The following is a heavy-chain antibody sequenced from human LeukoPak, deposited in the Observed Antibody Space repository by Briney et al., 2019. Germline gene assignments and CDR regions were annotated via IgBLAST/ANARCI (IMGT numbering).Heavy chain of an antibody. CDR3: ARGRYYYGSGSLPDY. D-gene: IGHD3-10*01. V-gene: IGHV4-34*01. CDR2: INHSGST. CDR1: GGSFSGYY. J-gene: IGHJ4*02. Sequence: SETLSLTCAVYGGSFSGYYWSWIRQPPGKGLEWIGEINHSGSTNYDPSLKSRVTISVDTSKNQFSLKLSSVTAADTAVYYCARGRYYYGSGSLPDYWGQGTLVTVSS.